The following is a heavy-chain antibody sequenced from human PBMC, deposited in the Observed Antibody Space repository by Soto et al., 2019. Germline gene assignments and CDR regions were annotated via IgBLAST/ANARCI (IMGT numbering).Heavy chain of an antibody. J-gene: IGHJ4*02. CDR3: ARGVNWGPDY. V-gene: IGHV4-31*03. CDR1: GGSISSGAYY. CDR2: IYYSGST. Sequence: QVQLQESGPGLVKPSQTLSLTCTVSGGSISSGAYYWNWIRQHPGKGLEWIGYIYYSGSTYYKPSVKSRVTISVDTAKNQFSLKLSSVTDADTAVYYGARGVNWGPDYWGQGTLVTVSS. D-gene: IGHD7-27*01.